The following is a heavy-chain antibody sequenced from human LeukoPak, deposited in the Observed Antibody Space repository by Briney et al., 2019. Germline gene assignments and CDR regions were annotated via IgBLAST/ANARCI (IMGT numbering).Heavy chain of an antibody. CDR3: AREDGKFDY. Sequence: GGSLRLSCAASGFTFGTYWMNWVRRVPGTGLEWVANIGPDGTGKNYGDSVKGRFTISRDNVRNSLYLQMDSLRAEDTAVYYCAREDGKFDYWGQGALVTVSS. V-gene: IGHV3-7*01. CDR1: GFTFGTYW. CDR2: IGPDGTGK. J-gene: IGHJ4*02.